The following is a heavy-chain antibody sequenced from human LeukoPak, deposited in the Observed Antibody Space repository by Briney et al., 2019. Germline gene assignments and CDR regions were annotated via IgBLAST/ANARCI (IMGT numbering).Heavy chain of an antibody. Sequence: SVKVSCKASGGTFSSYAISWVRQAPGQGLEWMGGIIPIFGTANYAQKFQGRVTITADESTSTAYMELCSLRSEDTAVYYCASSIGYCSSTSCYANHPTVRFDYWGQGTLVTVSS. CDR2: IIPIFGTA. J-gene: IGHJ4*02. D-gene: IGHD2-2*01. CDR3: ASSIGYCSSTSCYANHPTVRFDY. CDR1: GGTFSSYA. V-gene: IGHV1-69*13.